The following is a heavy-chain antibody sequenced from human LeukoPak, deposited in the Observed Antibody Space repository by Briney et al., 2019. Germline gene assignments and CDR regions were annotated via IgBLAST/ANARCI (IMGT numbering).Heavy chain of an antibody. CDR1: GFTFSSYW. V-gene: IGHV3-7*01. J-gene: IGHJ4*02. D-gene: IGHD3-22*01. CDR3: ARDLYRIVVVPHYFDY. CDR2: IKQDGSEK. Sequence: GGSLRLSCAASGFTFSSYWMSWVREAPGKGLEWVANIKQDGSEKYYVDSVKGRFTISRDNAKNSLYLQMNSLRAEDTAVYYCARDLYRIVVVPHYFDYWGQGTLVTVSS.